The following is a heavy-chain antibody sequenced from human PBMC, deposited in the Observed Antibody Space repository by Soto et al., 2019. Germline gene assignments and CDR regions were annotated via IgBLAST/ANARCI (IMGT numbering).Heavy chain of an antibody. J-gene: IGHJ4*02. Sequence: QVQLQESGPGLVKPSQTLSLTCTVSGGSISSGGYYWSWIRQHPGKGLEWIGYIYYSGSTYYNPSLKSRVTISVDTSKNQFSLKLSSVTAADTSVYYCARRENCTSGVCPLDYWGQGTLVTVSS. V-gene: IGHV4-31*03. CDR3: ARRENCTSGVCPLDY. CDR2: IYYSGST. D-gene: IGHD2-8*01. CDR1: GGSISSGGYY.